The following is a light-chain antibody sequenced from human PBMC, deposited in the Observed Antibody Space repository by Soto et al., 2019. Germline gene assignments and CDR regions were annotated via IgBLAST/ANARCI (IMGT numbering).Light chain of an antibody. Sequence: DIVMTQSPDSLAVSLGERATINCKSSRSVLYSSNNKNYLGWYQQKAGQPPKLLIYWASTRESGVPDRFSGSGSATDFTLTISSLQAEDVAVYYCQQYYSTPPTFGQGTKVEIK. V-gene: IGKV4-1*01. CDR2: WAS. CDR1: RSVLYSSNNKNY. CDR3: QQYYSTPPT. J-gene: IGKJ2*01.